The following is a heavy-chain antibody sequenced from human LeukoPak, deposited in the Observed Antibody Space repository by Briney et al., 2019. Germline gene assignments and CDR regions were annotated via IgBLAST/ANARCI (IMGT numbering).Heavy chain of an antibody. CDR1: GYTFTGYY. J-gene: IGHJ4*02. CDR3: ARIGLRGVIISRPLDY. Sequence: ASVKVSCKASGYTFTGYYMHWVRQAPGQGLEWVGWINPNSGGTSYAQKFQGRVTMTRNTSISTAYMELSSLRSEDTAVYYCARIGLRGVIISRPLDYWGQGTLVTVSS. CDR2: INPNSGGT. V-gene: IGHV1-2*02. D-gene: IGHD3-16*02.